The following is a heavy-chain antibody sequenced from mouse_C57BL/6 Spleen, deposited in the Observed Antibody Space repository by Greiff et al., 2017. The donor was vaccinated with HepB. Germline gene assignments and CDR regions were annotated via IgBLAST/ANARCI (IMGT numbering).Heavy chain of an antibody. V-gene: IGHV5-15*01. Sequence: EVQGVESGGGLVQPGGSLKLSCAASGFTFSDYGMAWVRQAPRKGPEWVAFISNLAYSIYYADTVTGRFTISRENAKNTLYLEMSSLRSEDTAMYYCARQGDYGNRYWYFDVWGTGTTVTVSS. J-gene: IGHJ1*03. CDR2: ISNLAYSI. CDR1: GFTFSDYG. CDR3: ARQGDYGNRYWYFDV. D-gene: IGHD2-1*01.